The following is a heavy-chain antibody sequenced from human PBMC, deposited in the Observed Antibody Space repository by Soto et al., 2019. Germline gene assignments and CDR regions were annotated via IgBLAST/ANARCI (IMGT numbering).Heavy chain of an antibody. J-gene: IGHJ5*02. CDR3: ARSAAGGTPSSWFDP. CDR1: GYIFTGHY. V-gene: IGHV1-2*02. Sequence: VKVSCTASGYIFTGHYMHWVRQAPGQGLEWMGWINPISGDTNYAQKFQGRVTLTRDTYINTAVMEVSRLKSDDTAVYYCARSAAGGTPSSWFDPWGQGTSVTVSS. CDR2: INPISGDT. D-gene: IGHD6-13*01.